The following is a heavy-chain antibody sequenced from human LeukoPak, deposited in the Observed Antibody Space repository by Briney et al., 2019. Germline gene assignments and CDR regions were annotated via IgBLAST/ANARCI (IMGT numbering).Heavy chain of an antibody. CDR3: ARVRLAARDY. V-gene: IGHV3-30-3*01. D-gene: IGHD6-13*01. Sequence: GGSLRLSCAASGFTFSSYAMHWVRQAPGKGLEWVAVISYDGSNKYYADSVKGRFTISRDNSKNTLYLQMNNLRAEDTAVYYCARVRLAARDYWGQGTLVTVSS. CDR2: ISYDGSNK. CDR1: GFTFSSYA. J-gene: IGHJ4*02.